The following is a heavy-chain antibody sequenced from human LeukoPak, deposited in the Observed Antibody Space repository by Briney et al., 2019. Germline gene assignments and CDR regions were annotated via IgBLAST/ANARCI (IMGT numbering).Heavy chain of an antibody. V-gene: IGHV3-64D*06. J-gene: IGHJ5*02. CDR3: VKDADYDILTGYALNWFDP. CDR2: IRRNGGST. CDR1: GFTFSSYA. Sequence: GGSLRLSCSASGFTFSSYAMHWVRPAPGKELEYVSAIRRNGGSTYYADSVKGRFTISRDNSKNTLYLQMSSLRAEDTAVYYCVKDADYDILTGYALNWFDPWGQGTLVTVSS. D-gene: IGHD3-9*01.